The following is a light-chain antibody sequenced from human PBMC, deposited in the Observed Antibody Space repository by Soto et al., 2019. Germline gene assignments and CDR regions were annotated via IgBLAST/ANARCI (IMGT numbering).Light chain of an antibody. CDR1: QSISSW. Sequence: DIQMTQSPSTLSASVGDRVTITCRASQSISSWLAWYQQKPGKAPKLLIYDASSLESGVPSRFSGSGCGTEFTLAIRSLQPDDFAPYYCQQYNSYSYTFGQGTKLEIK. CDR3: QQYNSYSYT. J-gene: IGKJ2*01. V-gene: IGKV1-5*01. CDR2: DAS.